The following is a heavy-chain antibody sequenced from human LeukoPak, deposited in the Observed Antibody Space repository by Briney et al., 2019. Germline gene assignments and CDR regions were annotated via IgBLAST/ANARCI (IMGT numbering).Heavy chain of an antibody. CDR3: AKDPGVLWFGEFLGTFDY. CDR1: GFTFSSYA. CDR2: ISGSGGST. D-gene: IGHD3-10*01. Sequence: PGGSLRLSCAASGFTFSSYAMSWVRQAPGKGLEWVSAISGSGGSTYYADSVKGRFTISRDNSKDPLYLQMNSLRAEDTAVYYCAKDPGVLWFGEFLGTFDYWGQGTLVTVSS. J-gene: IGHJ4*02. V-gene: IGHV3-23*01.